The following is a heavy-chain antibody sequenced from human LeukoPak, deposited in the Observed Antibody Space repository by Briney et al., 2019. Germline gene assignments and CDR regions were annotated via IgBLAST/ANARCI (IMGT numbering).Heavy chain of an antibody. J-gene: IGHJ4*02. Sequence: GSLRLSCVASGFTFSSYAMSWVRQAPGKGLEWVSAFSGNGGRTYYADSVKGRFTISRDNSKNTLYLQMNSLRAEDTAVYYCAKDRVASPASEFDYWGQGTLVTVSA. CDR3: AKDRVASPASEFDY. V-gene: IGHV3-23*01. CDR1: GFTFSSYA. D-gene: IGHD3-10*01. CDR2: FSGNGGRT.